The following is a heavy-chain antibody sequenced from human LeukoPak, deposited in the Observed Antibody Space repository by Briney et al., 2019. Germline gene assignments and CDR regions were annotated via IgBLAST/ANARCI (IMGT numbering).Heavy chain of an antibody. CDR2: IWYDGSNK. CDR1: XXTFSXYG. Sequence: SLRLSCXXXXXTFSXYGMHWVRQAPGKGLEWVAVIWYDGSNKYYADSVKGRFTISRDNSKNTLYLQMNSLRAEDTAVYYCARDSGYYLDYWGQGTLVTVSS. J-gene: IGHJ4*02. CDR3: ARDSGYYLDY. V-gene: IGHV3-33*01. D-gene: IGHD3-22*01.